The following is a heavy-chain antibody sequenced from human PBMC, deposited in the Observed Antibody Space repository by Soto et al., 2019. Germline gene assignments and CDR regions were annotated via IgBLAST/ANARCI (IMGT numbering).Heavy chain of an antibody. D-gene: IGHD2-15*01. V-gene: IGHV4-34*01. Sequence: SETLSLTRAVYGGCFSGYYWSWVRQPPGEGRGWVGEFNHSGSTNHHPSLKSRVTISVDASKDQFFLKLSSVTAADTAVYDCARARRYGSGGSCYSPFYYGMDVWGQGTTVTVSS. CDR3: ARARRYGSGGSCYSPFYYGMDV. CDR1: GGCFSGYY. J-gene: IGHJ6*02. CDR2: FNHSGST.